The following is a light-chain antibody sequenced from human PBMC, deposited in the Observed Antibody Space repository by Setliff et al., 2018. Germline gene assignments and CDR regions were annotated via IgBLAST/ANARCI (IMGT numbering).Light chain of an antibody. V-gene: IGLV1-40*01. CDR3: QSYDSSLSGWV. Sequence: QSVLTQPPSVSGAPGQRVTISCTGSSSNIGAGYDVHWYQQLPGTAPKLLIYGNNNRPSGVPDRFSGSKSGTSASLAITGLQAEDEADHYCQSYDSSLSGWVFGTGTKV. J-gene: IGLJ1*01. CDR1: SSNIGAGYD. CDR2: GNN.